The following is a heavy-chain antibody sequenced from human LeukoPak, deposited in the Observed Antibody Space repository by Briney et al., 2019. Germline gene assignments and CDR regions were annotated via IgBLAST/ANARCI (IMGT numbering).Heavy chain of an antibody. J-gene: IGHJ4*02. D-gene: IGHD4-11*01. CDR1: EFPFSSYV. Sequence: GGSLRLSCAASEFPFSSYVMHWVRQVPGKGLVWVSRISHDGRSRTYADSVKGRFTISRANAENTLYLQMNSLRVEDTAVYFCARDRDYIFFDYWGQGALVTVSS. CDR3: ARDRDYIFFDY. V-gene: IGHV3-74*03. CDR2: ISHDGRSR.